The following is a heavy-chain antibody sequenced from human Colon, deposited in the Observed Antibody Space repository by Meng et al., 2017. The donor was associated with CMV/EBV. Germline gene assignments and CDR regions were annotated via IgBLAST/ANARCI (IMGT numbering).Heavy chain of an antibody. Sequence: GESLKISCATSGFTVSSNYMSWVRQAPGKGLEWVSVIYSGGSTYYADSVKGRFTISRDNSKNTLYLQMNSLRAEDTAVYYCARGRSDYDFWSGLSYGMDVWGQGTTVPSP. J-gene: IGHJ6*02. D-gene: IGHD3-3*01. CDR2: IYSGGST. CDR3: ARGRSDYDFWSGLSYGMDV. CDR1: GFTVSSNY. V-gene: IGHV3-66*02.